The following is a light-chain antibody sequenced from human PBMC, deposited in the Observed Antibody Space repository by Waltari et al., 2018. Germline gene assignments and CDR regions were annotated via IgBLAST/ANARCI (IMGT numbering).Light chain of an antibody. CDR1: QNINRW. CDR2: KTS. V-gene: IGKV1-5*03. J-gene: IGKJ3*01. Sequence: DIQVNQVPLTLSASGGDRLTITCRASQNINRWLAWYQQKPGKAPRPLIYKTSSLENGVPSRFSGGGSGTEFTLTISGLQPDDFATYYCQQYNTNLFTFGPGTTVDFK. CDR3: QQYNTNLFT.